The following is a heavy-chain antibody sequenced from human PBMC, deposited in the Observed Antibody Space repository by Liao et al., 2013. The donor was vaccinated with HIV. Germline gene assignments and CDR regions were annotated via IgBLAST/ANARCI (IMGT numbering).Heavy chain of an antibody. V-gene: IGHV4-59*01. CDR1: GGSISSNH. D-gene: IGHD5-12*01. CDR3: ARASGGGFDY. J-gene: IGHJ4*02. CDR2: IYYSGST. Sequence: QVQLQESGPGLVKPSETLSLTCTVSGGSISSNHWSWIRQPPGKGLEWIGYIYYSGSTNYNPSLNSRVTISIDTSKNQFSLKLSSVTAADTAVYYCARASGGGFDYWGQGTLVTVSS.